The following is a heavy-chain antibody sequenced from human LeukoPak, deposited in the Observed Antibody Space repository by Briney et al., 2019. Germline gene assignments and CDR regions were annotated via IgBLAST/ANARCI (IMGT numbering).Heavy chain of an antibody. D-gene: IGHD3-10*01. CDR2: INPSGGST. CDR1: GYTFTRYY. Sequence: ASVKVSCKASGYTFTRYYIHWVRQAPGQGLEWMGIINPSGGSTTYAQKFQGRVTMTRDTSTSTAYMELSSLRSEDTAVYYCASSNYYGSGSFPDYWGQGTLVTVSS. J-gene: IGHJ4*02. CDR3: ASSNYYGSGSFPDY. V-gene: IGHV1-46*01.